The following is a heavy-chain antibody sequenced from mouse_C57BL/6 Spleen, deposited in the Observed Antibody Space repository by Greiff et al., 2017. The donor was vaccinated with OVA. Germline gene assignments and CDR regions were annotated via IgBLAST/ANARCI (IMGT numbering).Heavy chain of an antibody. CDR3: ASLPRRDFDV. CDR2: IHPNSGST. Sequence: QVQLKQPGAELVKPGASVKLSCKASGYTFTSYWMHWVKQRPGQGLEWIGMIHPNSGSTNYNEKFKSKATLTVDKSSSTAYMQLSSLTSEDSVVYYCASLPRRDFDVWGTGTTVTVSS. CDR1: GYTFTSYW. J-gene: IGHJ1*03. D-gene: IGHD2-10*01. V-gene: IGHV1-64*01.